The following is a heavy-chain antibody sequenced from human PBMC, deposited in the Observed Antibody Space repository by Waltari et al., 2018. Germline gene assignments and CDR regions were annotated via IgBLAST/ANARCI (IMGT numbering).Heavy chain of an antibody. V-gene: IGHV3-7*01. CDR1: GFTFSIYW. CDR3: ARNRGMSYFQNNGMDV. CDR2: IKQNGSEK. D-gene: IGHD6-13*01. J-gene: IGHJ6*02. Sequence: EVQLVESGGGLVQPGGSLILSCAASGFTFSIYWMTWVRQGPGKGLEWVANIKQNGSEKDYVDSVKGRYTISRDNAKNSLYLQMNSLRGEDTAVYYCARNRGMSYFQNNGMDVWGQGTTVTVSS.